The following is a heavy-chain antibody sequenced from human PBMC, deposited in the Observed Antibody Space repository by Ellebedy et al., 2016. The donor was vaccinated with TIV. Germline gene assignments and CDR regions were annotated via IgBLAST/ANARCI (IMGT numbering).Heavy chain of an antibody. V-gene: IGHV3-23*01. Sequence: GESLKISXAASGFTFSTNAMNWVRQAPGKGLEWVASISGGAVSTYYADSVKGRFSISRDNSKNTLFLQMNSLRAEDTAVYYCARDSVTTKYWGQGTLVTVSS. CDR2: ISGGAVST. CDR3: ARDSVTTKY. J-gene: IGHJ4*02. CDR1: GFTFSTNA. D-gene: IGHD4-11*01.